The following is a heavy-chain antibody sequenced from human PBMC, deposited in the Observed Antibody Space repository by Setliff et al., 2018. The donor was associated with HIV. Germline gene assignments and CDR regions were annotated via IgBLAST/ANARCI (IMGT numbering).Heavy chain of an antibody. CDR2: ISHSGRT. V-gene: IGHV4-34*01. D-gene: IGHD3-22*01. CDR3: ARGPLDSSGYRSDAFDI. Sequence: PAETLSLTCAVYVGSFSGYYWSWIRQPPGKGLEWIVEISHSGRTNYNPSLKSRVTISVDTSKNQFSLKLSSVTAADTAVYYCARGPLDSSGYRSDAFDIWGQGTMVTVSS. CDR1: VGSFSGYY. J-gene: IGHJ3*02.